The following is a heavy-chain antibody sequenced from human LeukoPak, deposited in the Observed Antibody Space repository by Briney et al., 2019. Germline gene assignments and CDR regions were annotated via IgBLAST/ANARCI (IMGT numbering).Heavy chain of an antibody. CDR1: GGTFSSYA. J-gene: IGHJ6*03. D-gene: IGHD1-26*01. Sequence: SVKVSCKASGGTFSSYAISWVRQAPGQGLEWMGGVIPIFGTANYAQKFQGRVTITADKSTSTAYMELSSLRAEDTAVYYCAGDSERFHPYMDVWGKGTTVTVSS. V-gene: IGHV1-69*06. CDR2: VIPIFGTA. CDR3: AGDSERFHPYMDV.